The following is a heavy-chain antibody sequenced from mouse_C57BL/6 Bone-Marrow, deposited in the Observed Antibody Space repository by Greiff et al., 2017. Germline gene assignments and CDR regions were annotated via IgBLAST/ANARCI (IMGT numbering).Heavy chain of an antibody. D-gene: IGHD1-1*01. CDR3: AIEGEDYYGSRYDYAMDY. V-gene: IGHV1-74*01. Sequence: QVQLQQPGAELVQPGASVKVSCKASGYTFTSYWMHWVKQRPGQGLEWIGRIHPSDSDTNYNQKFKGKATLTVDKSSSTAYMQLSSLTSEDSAVYDCAIEGEDYYGSRYDYAMDYWGQGTSVTVSS. J-gene: IGHJ4*01. CDR1: GYTFTSYW. CDR2: IHPSDSDT.